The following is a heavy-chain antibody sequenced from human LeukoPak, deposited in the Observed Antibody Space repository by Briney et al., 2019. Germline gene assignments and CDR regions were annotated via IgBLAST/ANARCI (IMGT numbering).Heavy chain of an antibody. V-gene: IGHV3-7*04. J-gene: IGHJ6*02. Sequence: GGSLRLSCAASGFTFSSYWMSWVRQAPGKGLEWVANIKQDGSEKYYVDSVKGRFTISRDNAKNSLYLQMNSLRAEDTAVYYCARADYDILIGYYYGMDVWGQGTTVTVSS. CDR2: IKQDGSEK. CDR1: GFTFSSYW. CDR3: ARADYDILIGYYYGMDV. D-gene: IGHD3-9*01.